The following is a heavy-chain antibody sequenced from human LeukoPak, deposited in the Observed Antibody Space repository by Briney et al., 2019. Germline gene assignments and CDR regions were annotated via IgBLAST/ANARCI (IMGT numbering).Heavy chain of an antibody. CDR2: IWYDGSNK. CDR1: GFTFSSYG. V-gene: IGHV3-33*01. J-gene: IGHJ4*02. D-gene: IGHD6-19*01. Sequence: GGSLRLSYAAPGFTFSSYGMHWVRQAPGKGLEWVAVIWYDGSNKYYADSVKGRFTISRDNSKNTLYLQMNSLRAEDTAVYYCGSVAGHLNYWGQGTLVTVSS. CDR3: GSVAGHLNY.